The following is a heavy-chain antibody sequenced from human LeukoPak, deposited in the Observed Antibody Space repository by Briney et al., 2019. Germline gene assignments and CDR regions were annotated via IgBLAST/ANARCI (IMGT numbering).Heavy chain of an antibody. CDR2: ISSDGSNK. CDR1: GFIFSSYV. V-gene: IGHV3-30*04. Sequence: GGSLRLSCAASGFIFSSYVMQWVRQAPGKGLEWVAAISSDGSNKYYTDSVKGRFTISRGNSKNTLYLQMNSLRAEDTAEYYCARDTSTTLDYWGQGTLVTVSS. J-gene: IGHJ4*02. D-gene: IGHD2-15*01. CDR3: ARDTSTTLDY.